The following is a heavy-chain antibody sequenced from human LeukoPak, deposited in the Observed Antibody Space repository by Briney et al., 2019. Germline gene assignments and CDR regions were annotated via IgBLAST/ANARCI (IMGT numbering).Heavy chain of an antibody. CDR2: IYYSGST. D-gene: IGHD3-16*01. CDR3: ARFTPQGYGWGGYNRFDP. J-gene: IGHJ5*02. Sequence: SETLSLTCTVSGGSISSSSYYWGWIRQPPGKGLEWIGYIYYSGSTNYNPSLKSRVTISVDTSKNQFSLNLTSVTAADTAVYYCARFTPQGYGWGGYNRFDPWGQGTLVTVSS. V-gene: IGHV4-61*05. CDR1: GGSISSSSYY.